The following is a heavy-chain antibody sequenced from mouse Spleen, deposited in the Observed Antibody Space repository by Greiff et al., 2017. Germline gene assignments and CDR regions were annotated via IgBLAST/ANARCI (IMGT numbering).Heavy chain of an antibody. CDR2: INPSTGGT. V-gene: IGHV1-42*01. D-gene: IGHD1-1*01. J-gene: IGHJ4*01. CDR1: GYSFTGYY. CDR3: ARGDLAYYYGSSFYAMDY. Sequence: EVQLQQSGPELVKPGASVKISCKASGYSFTGYYMNWVKQSPEKSLEWIGEINPSTGGTTYNQKFKAKATLTVDKSSSTAYMQLKSLTSEDSAVYYCARGDLAYYYGSSFYAMDYWGQGTSVTVSS.